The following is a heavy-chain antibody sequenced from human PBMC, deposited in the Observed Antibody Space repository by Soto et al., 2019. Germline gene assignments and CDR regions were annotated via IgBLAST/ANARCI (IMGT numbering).Heavy chain of an antibody. CDR2: IETAGGGA. V-gene: IGHV3-74*01. D-gene: IGHD3-10*01. J-gene: IGHJ6*04. CDR3: ARDWFGSGSCAYYYGRDA. Sequence: GGSLRLSCYASGVFFRTYWMPWVRLAPVKGLGWVSRIETAGGGAIYAASVKGRFTSSRDNAKNTLDIHMNSRRAEDTAVEDGARDWFGSGSCAYYYGRDAGGKGTTVTVSA. CDR1: GVFFRTYW.